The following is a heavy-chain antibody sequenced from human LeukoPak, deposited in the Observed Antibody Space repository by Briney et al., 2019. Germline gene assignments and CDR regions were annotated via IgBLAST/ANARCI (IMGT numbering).Heavy chain of an antibody. D-gene: IGHD3-10*01. J-gene: IGHJ3*02. CDR3: AESPVHMVRGVTYAFDI. CDR1: GGTFSSYA. CDR2: IIPILGIA. V-gene: IGHV1-69*04. Sequence: GASVKVSCKASGGTFSSYAFSWVRQAPGQGLEWMGRIIPILGIANYAQKFQGRVTITADKSTSTAYMELSSLRSEDTAVYYCAESPVHMVRGVTYAFDIWGQGTMVTVSS.